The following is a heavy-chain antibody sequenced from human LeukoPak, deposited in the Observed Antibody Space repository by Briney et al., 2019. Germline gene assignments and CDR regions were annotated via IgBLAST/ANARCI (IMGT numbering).Heavy chain of an antibody. CDR2: FDPEDGET. CDR1: GYTLTELS. Sequence: ASVKVSCKVSGYTLTELSMHWMRQAPGKGLEWMGGFDPEDGETIYAQKFQGRVTMTEDTSTDTAYMELSSLRSEDTAVYYCATAVVDGSGSYHGLDYWGQGTLVTVSS. D-gene: IGHD3-10*01. V-gene: IGHV1-24*01. CDR3: ATAVVDGSGSYHGLDY. J-gene: IGHJ4*02.